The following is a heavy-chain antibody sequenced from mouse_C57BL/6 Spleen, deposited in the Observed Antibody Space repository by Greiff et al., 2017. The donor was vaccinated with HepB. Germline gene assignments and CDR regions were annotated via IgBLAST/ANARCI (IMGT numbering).Heavy chain of an antibody. CDR3: ARDNRGQGYFDY. V-gene: IGHV5-4*01. CDR2: ISDGGSYT. CDR1: GFTFSSYA. Sequence: EVQLVESGGGLVKPGGSLKLSCAASGFTFSSYAMSWVRQTPEKRLEWVATISDGGSYTYYPDNVKGRFTISRDNAKNNLYLQMSHLKSEDTAMYYCARDNRGQGYFDYWGQGTTLTVSS. J-gene: IGHJ2*01.